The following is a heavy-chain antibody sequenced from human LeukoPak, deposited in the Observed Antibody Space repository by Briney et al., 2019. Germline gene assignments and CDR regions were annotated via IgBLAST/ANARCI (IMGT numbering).Heavy chain of an antibody. CDR1: GGSIRSSSNYY. Sequence: SETLSLTCTVSGGSIRSSSNYYWGWIRQPPGKGLECIGSIYYSGSTFYNPSLKSRVTISVDTSKNQFSLKLNSVTAADTAVYYCARGGIAARFDYWGQGTLVTVSS. J-gene: IGHJ4*02. CDR2: IYYSGST. D-gene: IGHD6-6*01. V-gene: IGHV4-39*07. CDR3: ARGGIAARFDY.